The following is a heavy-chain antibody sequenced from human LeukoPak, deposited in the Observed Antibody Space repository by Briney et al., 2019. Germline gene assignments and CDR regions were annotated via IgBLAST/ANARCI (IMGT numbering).Heavy chain of an antibody. D-gene: IGHD1-1*01. V-gene: IGHV3-11*04. CDR2: ISTGGSTK. CDR1: GFIFSDYY. CDR3: ARWNLGSDY. J-gene: IGHJ4*02. Sequence: GGSLRLSCAASGFIFSDYYMSWIRQAPGKGLEWVSYISTGGSTKYYADSVKGRFTISRDNTKNSLYLQMNSLRAEDTGVYYCARWNLGSDYWGQGTLVTVSS.